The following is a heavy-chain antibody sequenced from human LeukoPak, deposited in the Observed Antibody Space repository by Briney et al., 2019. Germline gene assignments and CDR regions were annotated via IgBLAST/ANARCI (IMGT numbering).Heavy chain of an antibody. CDR3: AMTPDPGYRYAHGAFDI. D-gene: IGHD5-18*01. J-gene: IGHJ3*02. Sequence: GASVKVPCKASGGTFSSYTISWVRQAPGQGLEWMGRIIPILGIANYAQKFQGRVTITADKSTTTAYMELSSLRSEDTAVYYCAMTPDPGYRYAHGAFDIWGQGTMVTVSS. CDR2: IIPILGIA. V-gene: IGHV1-69*02. CDR1: GGTFSSYT.